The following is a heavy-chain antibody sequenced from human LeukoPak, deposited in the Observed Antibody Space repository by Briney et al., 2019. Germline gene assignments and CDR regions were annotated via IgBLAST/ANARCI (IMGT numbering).Heavy chain of an antibody. J-gene: IGHJ4*02. CDR1: GFTFSSYA. Sequence: PGRSLRLSCAASGFTFSSYAMHWVRQAPGKGLEWVAVISYDGSNKYYADSVKGRFTISRDNSKNTLYLQMNSLRAEDTAVYYCASEAAGAFDCWGQGTLVTVSS. D-gene: IGHD6-13*01. V-gene: IGHV3-30*04. CDR2: ISYDGSNK. CDR3: ASEAAGAFDC.